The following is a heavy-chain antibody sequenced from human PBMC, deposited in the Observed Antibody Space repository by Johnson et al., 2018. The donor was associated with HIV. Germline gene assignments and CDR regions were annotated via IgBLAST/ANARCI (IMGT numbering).Heavy chain of an antibody. CDR2: ISYDGSNK. D-gene: IGHD6-19*01. Sequence: QVQLVESGGDVVQPGRSLRLSCVASGFTFSSYGMHWVRQAPGKGLEWVAVISYDGSNKYYADSVKGRFTISRDNSKNTLYLQMNSLRAEDTAVYYCARPSSGWYFDAFDIWGQGTMVTVSS. J-gene: IGHJ3*02. CDR3: ARPSSGWYFDAFDI. CDR1: GFTFSSYG. V-gene: IGHV3-30*03.